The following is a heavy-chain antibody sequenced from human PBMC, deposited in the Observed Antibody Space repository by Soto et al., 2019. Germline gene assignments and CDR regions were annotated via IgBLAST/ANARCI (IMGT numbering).Heavy chain of an antibody. V-gene: IGHV4-59*01. CDR3: ARDPGFGELFGDPNWFDP. Sequence: SETLSLTCTVSGGSISSYYWSWIRQPPGKGLEWIGYIYYSGSTNYNPSLKSRVTISVDTSKNQFSLKLSSVTAADTAVYYCARDPGFGELFGDPNWFDPWGQGTLVTVSS. J-gene: IGHJ5*02. CDR1: GGSISSYY. D-gene: IGHD3-10*01. CDR2: IYYSGST.